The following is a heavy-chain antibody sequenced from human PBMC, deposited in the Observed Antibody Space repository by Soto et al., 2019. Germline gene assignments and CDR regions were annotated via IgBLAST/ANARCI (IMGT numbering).Heavy chain of an antibody. D-gene: IGHD2-2*01. Sequence: VQLLESGGGFVQPGGSLRLSCAASGFTFRSYAMSWVRQAPGKGLEWVSGISGSGGNTYYTDSVRGRFTISRDNSKNTLYLQMNSLRAEDTAVYYCAKGKDIVVVPAIDYWGQGTLVTVSS. V-gene: IGHV3-23*01. CDR2: ISGSGGNT. CDR1: GFTFRSYA. CDR3: AKGKDIVVVPAIDY. J-gene: IGHJ4*02.